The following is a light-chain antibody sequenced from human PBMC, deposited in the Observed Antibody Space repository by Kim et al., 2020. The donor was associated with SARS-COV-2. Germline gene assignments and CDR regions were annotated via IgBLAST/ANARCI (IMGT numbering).Light chain of an antibody. CDR3: QAWGSSTVV. V-gene: IGLV3-1*01. J-gene: IGLJ2*01. Sequence: SYELTQPPSVSVSPGQTASITCSGEKVGEKYVSWYQQRPGQSPVLVIYQDAKRPPGIPERFSGSNSGITATLTISGTQAMDEADYYCQAWGSSTVVFGGGTQLTVL. CDR1: KVGEKY. CDR2: QDA.